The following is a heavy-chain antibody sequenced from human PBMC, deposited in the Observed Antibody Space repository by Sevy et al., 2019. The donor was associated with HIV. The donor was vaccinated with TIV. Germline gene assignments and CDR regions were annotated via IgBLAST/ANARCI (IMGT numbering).Heavy chain of an antibody. Sequence: SETLSLTCTVSGGSISSYYWSWIRQPPGKGLEWIGYIYYSGSTNYNPSLKSRVTISVDTSKNQFSLKLTSVTAADTAVYYCARTPPGFFEFDYWGQGTLVTVSS. J-gene: IGHJ4*02. D-gene: IGHD3-3*01. CDR1: GGSISSYY. CDR2: IYYSGST. V-gene: IGHV4-59*12. CDR3: ARTPPGFFEFDY.